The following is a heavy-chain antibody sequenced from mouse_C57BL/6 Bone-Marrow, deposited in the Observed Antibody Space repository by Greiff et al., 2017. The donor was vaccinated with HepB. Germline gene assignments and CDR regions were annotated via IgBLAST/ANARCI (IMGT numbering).Heavy chain of an antibody. CDR3: ARYGVTTWYFDY. CDR1: GYAFSSYW. Sequence: VKLVESGAELVKPGASVKISCKASGYAFSSYWMNWVKQRPGKGLEWIGQIYPGDGDTNYNGKFKGKATLTADKSSSTAYMQLSSLTSEDSAVYFCARYGVTTWYFDYWGQGTTLTVSS. D-gene: IGHD2-2*01. V-gene: IGHV1-80*01. CDR2: IYPGDGDT. J-gene: IGHJ2*01.